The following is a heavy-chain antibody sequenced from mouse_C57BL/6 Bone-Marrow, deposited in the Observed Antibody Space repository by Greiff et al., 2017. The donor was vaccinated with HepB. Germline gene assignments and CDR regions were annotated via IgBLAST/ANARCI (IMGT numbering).Heavy chain of an antibody. D-gene: IGHD2-3*01. CDR2: IYPRSGNT. V-gene: IGHV1-81*01. CDR1: GYTFTSYG. Sequence: QVQLQQSGAELARPGASVKLSCKASGYTFTSYGISWVKQRTGQGLEWIGEIYPRSGNTYYNEKFKGKATLTADKSSSKAYMELRSLTSEDTSVYFCASYDGYYETDFDFWGQGTTLTVSS. CDR3: ASYDGYYETDFDF. J-gene: IGHJ2*01.